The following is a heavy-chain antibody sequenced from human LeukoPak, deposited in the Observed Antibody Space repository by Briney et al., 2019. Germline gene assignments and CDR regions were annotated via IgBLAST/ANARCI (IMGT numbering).Heavy chain of an antibody. CDR2: ISYEGRNK. V-gene: IGHV3-30*03. Sequence: PGGSLRLSCAASGFTFSSVAMHWVRQAPGKGLEWVAVISYEGRNKYYVDSVKGRFTISRDNSKNTLYLQMNSLRAEDTAVYYCASPTVAAAAPGWYFDLWGRGTLVTVSS. CDR1: GFTFSSVA. CDR3: ASPTVAAAAPGWYFDL. J-gene: IGHJ2*01. D-gene: IGHD6-13*01.